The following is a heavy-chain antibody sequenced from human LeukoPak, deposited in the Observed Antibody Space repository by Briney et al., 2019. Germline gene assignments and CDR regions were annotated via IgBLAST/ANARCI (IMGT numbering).Heavy chain of an antibody. CDR3: ARDPTMVVVVVSTLYGMDV. Sequence: GASVKVSCKASGYTFTSKHIHWVRQAPGQGLEWMGIINPNDGSTTYAQKFQGRVTMTSDTSTNTVYMELSSLRSEDTAVFYCARDPTMVVVVVSTLYGMDVWGQGTSVTVSS. V-gene: IGHV1-46*01. CDR2: INPNDGST. CDR1: GYTFTSKH. D-gene: IGHD2-15*01. J-gene: IGHJ6*02.